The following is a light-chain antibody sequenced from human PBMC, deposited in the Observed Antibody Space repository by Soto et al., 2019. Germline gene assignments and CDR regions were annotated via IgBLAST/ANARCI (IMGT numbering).Light chain of an antibody. CDR1: SSDVGGYNY. CDR3: SSYTSSSTLV. V-gene: IGLV2-14*01. CDR2: DGS. Sequence: QSVLTQPASVSGSHGQSITISCTGTSSDVGGYNYVSWYQQHPGKAPKLMIYDGSNRPSGVSNRFSGSKSGNTASLTISGLQAEDEADYYCSSYTSSSTLVFGTGTKVTVL. J-gene: IGLJ1*01.